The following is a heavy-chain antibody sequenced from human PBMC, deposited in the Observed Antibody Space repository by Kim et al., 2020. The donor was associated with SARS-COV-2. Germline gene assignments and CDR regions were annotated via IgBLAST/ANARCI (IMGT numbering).Heavy chain of an antibody. CDR3: ARLLVSDYYCYMDV. Sequence: PSLKSRVTISVDRPKNQFSLKLSSVTAADTAVYYCARLLVSDYYCYMDVWGKGTTVTVSS. J-gene: IGHJ6*03. D-gene: IGHD6-6*01. V-gene: IGHV4-30-2*01.